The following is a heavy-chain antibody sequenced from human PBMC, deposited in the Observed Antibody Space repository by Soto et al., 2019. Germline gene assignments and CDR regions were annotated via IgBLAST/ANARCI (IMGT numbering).Heavy chain of an antibody. CDR1: GFTFSSYG. D-gene: IGHD3-10*01. J-gene: IGHJ3*02. V-gene: IGHV3-30*18. CDR3: AKALYYYGSGKHDDAFDI. CDR2: ISYDGSNK. Sequence: GGSLRLSCAASGFTFSSYGMHWVRQAPGKGLEWVAVISYDGSNKYYADSVKGRFTISRDNSKNTLYLQMNSLRAEDTAVYYCAKALYYYGSGKHDDAFDIWGQGTMVTVSS.